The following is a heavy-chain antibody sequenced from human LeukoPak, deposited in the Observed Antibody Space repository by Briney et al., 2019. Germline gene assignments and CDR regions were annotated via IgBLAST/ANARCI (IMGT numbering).Heavy chain of an antibody. V-gene: IGHV3-23*01. D-gene: IGHD1-26*01. CDR3: ARRLVGAKGLDD. J-gene: IGHJ4*02. CDR1: GFTFSSYA. Sequence: GGSLRLSCAASGFTFSSYAMSWVRQAPGKGLEWVSAISGSGGSTYYADSVKGRFTISRDNSKNTLYLQMNSLRAEDTAVYYCARRLVGAKGLDDWGQGTLVTVSS. CDR2: ISGSGGST.